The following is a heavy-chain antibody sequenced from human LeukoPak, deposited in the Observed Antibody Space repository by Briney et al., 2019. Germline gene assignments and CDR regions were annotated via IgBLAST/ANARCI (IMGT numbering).Heavy chain of an antibody. CDR1: GGSFSGYY. J-gene: IGHJ4*02. CDR2: INHSGST. Sequence: SETLSLTCAVYGGSFSGYYWSWIRQPPGKGLEWIGEINHSGSTNYNPSLKSRVTISVDTSKNQFSLKLSSVTAADTAVYYCARHDCSSTNCRCFDYWGQGTLVAVSS. V-gene: IGHV4-34*01. CDR3: ARHDCSSTNCRCFDY. D-gene: IGHD2-2*01.